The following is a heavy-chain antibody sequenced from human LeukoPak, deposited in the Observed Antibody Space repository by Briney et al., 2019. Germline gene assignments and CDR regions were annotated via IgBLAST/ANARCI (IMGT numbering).Heavy chain of an antibody. CDR3: ARYGSGSYSDDHFQH. D-gene: IGHD3-10*01. CDR1: GGSISGYY. J-gene: IGHJ1*01. V-gene: IGHV4-59*08. Sequence: SETLSLTCTVSGGSISGYYWSWIRQPPGRGLEWIGFVYYSGSTKYNPSLKSRVTISVDTSKDQFSLKLTSVTAADTAVYYCARYGSGSYSDDHFQHWGQGTLVTVSS. CDR2: VYYSGST.